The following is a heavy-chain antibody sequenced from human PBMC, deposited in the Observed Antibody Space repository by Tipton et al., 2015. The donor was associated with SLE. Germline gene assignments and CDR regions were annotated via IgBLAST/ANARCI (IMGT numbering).Heavy chain of an antibody. CDR3: ARYRLAGLDP. D-gene: IGHD6-25*01. CDR1: GGSITSHY. Sequence: TLSLTCSVSGGSITSHYRTWIRQSPGKEFEWLAYVSYTGSATYNPSLRSRVSMSIDTSRNQYSLKLSSVTATDTAVYHCARYRLAGLDPWGQGTLVTVSS. CDR2: VSYTGSA. J-gene: IGHJ5*02. V-gene: IGHV4-59*08.